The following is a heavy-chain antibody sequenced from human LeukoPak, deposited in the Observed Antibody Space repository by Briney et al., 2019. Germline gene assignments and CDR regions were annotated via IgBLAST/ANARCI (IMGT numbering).Heavy chain of an antibody. D-gene: IGHD4-17*01. CDR1: GYSITSGYY. Sequence: SETLSLTXVVSGYSITSGYYWGWFRQPPGKGLEWIGSIYHSGSTYYNPSLKSRVTLSVDTSKNQFSLKLNSVTAADTAVYYCASLGYGDVPTYWGQGTLVTVSS. CDR2: IYHSGST. CDR3: ASLGYGDVPTY. J-gene: IGHJ4*02. V-gene: IGHV4-38-2*01.